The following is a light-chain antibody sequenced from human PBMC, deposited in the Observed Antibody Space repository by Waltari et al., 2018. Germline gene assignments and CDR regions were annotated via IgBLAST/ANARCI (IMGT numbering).Light chain of an antibody. J-gene: IGLJ2*01. CDR1: SSNPRINT. CDR2: SNL. CDR3: AAWDDSLSGYVV. V-gene: IGLV1-44*01. Sequence: QSVLPHPPSASGPPEQTVTISCSGGSSNPRINTVHSYQHLPGSAPKLLIFSNLQRPSGVPDRFSGSKSGTSASLAISGLQSEDEGDYYCAAWDDSLSGYVVFGGGTKLTVL.